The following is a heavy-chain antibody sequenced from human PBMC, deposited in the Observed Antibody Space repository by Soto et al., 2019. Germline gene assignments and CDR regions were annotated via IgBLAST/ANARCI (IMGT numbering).Heavy chain of an antibody. D-gene: IGHD4-17*01. J-gene: IGHJ5*02. V-gene: IGHV2-5*02. Sequence: LSLTKNDMGVAWIRQPPGKALEWLALIYWDDDKRYSPSLKDRLAISKDTSSNQVVLTITNMDPGDTATYFCAHAGDYDLLTLDRWCSGTLVTVS. CDR3: AHAGDYDLLTLDR. CDR2: IYWDDDK. CDR1: LSLTKNDMG.